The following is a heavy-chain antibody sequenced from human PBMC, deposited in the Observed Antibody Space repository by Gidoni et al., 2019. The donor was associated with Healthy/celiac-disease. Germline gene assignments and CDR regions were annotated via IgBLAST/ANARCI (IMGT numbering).Heavy chain of an antibody. CDR1: GFTFSSYG. CDR3: ARESGYSGYDLEVDY. V-gene: IGHV3-33*01. CDR2: IWYDGSNK. Sequence: QVQLVESGGGVVQPGRSLRLSCAASGFTFSSYGMHWVRQAPGKGLEWVAVIWYDGSNKYYADSVKGRFTISRDNSKNTLYLQMNSLRAEDTAVYYCARESGYSGYDLEVDYWGQGTLVTVSS. D-gene: IGHD5-12*01. J-gene: IGHJ4*02.